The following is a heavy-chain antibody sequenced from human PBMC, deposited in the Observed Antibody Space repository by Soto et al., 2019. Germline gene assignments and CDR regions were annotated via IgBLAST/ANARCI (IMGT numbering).Heavy chain of an antibody. CDR3: ARLLTEGATYREDAFEM. J-gene: IGHJ3*02. D-gene: IGHD1-26*01. V-gene: IGHV1-18*01. Sequence: QLQLVQSGGEVKTPGASVKVSCTTSGYTFTSHGISWVRQAPGQGLEWMGWISTYNGKTDYAQKFQGRVTMTADTRTRTVYMEVRSLRSDDTAVYYCARLLTEGATYREDAFEMWGQGTKVTVSS. CDR1: GYTFTSHG. CDR2: ISTYNGKT.